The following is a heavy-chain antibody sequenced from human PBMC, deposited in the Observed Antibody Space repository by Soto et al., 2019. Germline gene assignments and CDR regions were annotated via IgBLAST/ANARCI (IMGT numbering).Heavy chain of an antibody. CDR3: ARVGTNYYYMDV. J-gene: IGHJ6*03. CDR2: ISSSSSYI. V-gene: IGHV3-21*01. CDR1: GFTFSSYS. Sequence: EVQLVESGGGLVKPGGSLRLSCAASGFTFSSYSMNWVRQAPGKGLEWVSSISSSSSYIYYADSVKGRFTISRDNAKNSLYLQMNSLRAEDTAVYYCARVGTNYYYMDVRGKGTTVTVSS. D-gene: IGHD2-2*01.